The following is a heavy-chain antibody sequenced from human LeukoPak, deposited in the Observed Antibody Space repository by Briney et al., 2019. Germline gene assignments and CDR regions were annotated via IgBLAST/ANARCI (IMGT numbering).Heavy chain of an antibody. CDR2: MNPNSGNT. D-gene: IGHD1-20*01. Sequence: ASVKVSCKASGYTFTSCDINWVRQATGQGLEWMGWMNPNSGNTGYAQKFQGRDTMTRNTSISTAYMELSSLRSQDTAVYYCAPWYNWSDQGIVYWGPRTPVIVSS. CDR1: GYTFTSCD. V-gene: IGHV1-8*01. J-gene: IGHJ4*02. CDR3: APWYNWSDQGIVY.